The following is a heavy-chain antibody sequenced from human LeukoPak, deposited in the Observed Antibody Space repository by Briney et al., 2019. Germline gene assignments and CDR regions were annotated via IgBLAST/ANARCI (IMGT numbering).Heavy chain of an antibody. V-gene: IGHV3-33*01. Sequence: GGSLRLSCAASGFTFNNYVMHWVRQAPGKGLEWVALIWYDGDNKCYADSVKGRFTISGDKSKNTVFLQMSSLTAEDTAVYYCAREFGRSGSYDYWGQGTQVTVSS. J-gene: IGHJ4*02. CDR2: IWYDGDNK. CDR3: AREFGRSGSYDY. D-gene: IGHD3-10*01. CDR1: GFTFNNYV.